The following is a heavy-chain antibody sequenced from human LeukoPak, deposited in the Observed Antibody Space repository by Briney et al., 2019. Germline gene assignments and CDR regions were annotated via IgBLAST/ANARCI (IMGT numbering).Heavy chain of an antibody. Sequence: SETLSLTCTVSGGSISSYYWSWIRQPPGKGLEWIGYIYYTGSTNYNPSLESRVTMSIDTAKKQFSLRLKSVAAADTAVYYCAGEYGTEKHFDYWGQGILVTVSS. J-gene: IGHJ4*02. CDR1: GGSISSYY. V-gene: IGHV4-59*01. CDR3: AGEYGTEKHFDY. CDR2: IYYTGST. D-gene: IGHD4-17*01.